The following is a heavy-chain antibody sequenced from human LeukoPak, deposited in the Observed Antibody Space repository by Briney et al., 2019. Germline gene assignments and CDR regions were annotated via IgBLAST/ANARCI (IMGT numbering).Heavy chain of an antibody. D-gene: IGHD2-15*01. V-gene: IGHV3-30*04. J-gene: IGHJ4*02. CDR2: IAYNGGRK. CDR3: AKVRYCSGVNCYPDDN. CDR1: GFRFSGDA. Sequence: GGSLRLSCVGSGFRFSGDAIHWVRQAPGKGLEWVVLIAYNGGRKDYADSVEGRFTIDRDNSKNTVYLEMNSLSTEDTAVYYCAKVRYCSGVNCYPDDNWGQGTLVTVSS.